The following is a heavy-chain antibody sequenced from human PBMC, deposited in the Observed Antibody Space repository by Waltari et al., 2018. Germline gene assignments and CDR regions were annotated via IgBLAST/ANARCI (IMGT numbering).Heavy chain of an antibody. J-gene: IGHJ4*02. CDR1: GFNVGSNY. CDR3: TSPPTY. CDR2: VYPAGNT. Sequence: EVQLLESGGGLLQPGGSLRLSGAVSGFNVGSNYMSWVRQAPGKGLEWVSVVYPAGNTYYADSVKGRFTISRDSSDNTFSLQMNNLKVEDTAVYYCTSPPTYWGQGTQVTVSS. V-gene: IGHV3-53*01.